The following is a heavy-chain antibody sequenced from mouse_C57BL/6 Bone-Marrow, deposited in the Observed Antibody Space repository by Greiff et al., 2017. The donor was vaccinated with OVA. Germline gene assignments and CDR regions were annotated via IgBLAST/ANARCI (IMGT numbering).Heavy chain of an antibody. Sequence: QVQLQQSGAELVKPGASVKLSCKASGYTFTSYWMQWVKQRPGQGLEWIGEIDPSDSYTNYNQKFKGKATLTVDTSSSTAYMQLSSLTSEDSAVYYCARGLLRLDYWGQGTSVTVSS. D-gene: IGHD2-3*01. CDR1: GYTFTSYW. CDR3: ARGLLRLDY. J-gene: IGHJ4*01. CDR2: IDPSDSYT. V-gene: IGHV1-50*01.